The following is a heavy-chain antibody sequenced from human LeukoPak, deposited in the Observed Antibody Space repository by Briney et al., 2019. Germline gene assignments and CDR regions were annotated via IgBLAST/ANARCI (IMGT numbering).Heavy chain of an antibody. CDR2: INPSGGST. Sequence: ASVKVSCKASGYTFTGYYMHWVRQAPGQGLEWMGIINPSGGSTSYAQKFQGRGTMTRDTSTRTVYMELSSLRSEDTAVYYCARDQYSGSSDYWGQGTLVTVSS. D-gene: IGHD1-26*01. V-gene: IGHV1-46*03. CDR3: ARDQYSGSSDY. J-gene: IGHJ4*02. CDR1: GYTFTGYY.